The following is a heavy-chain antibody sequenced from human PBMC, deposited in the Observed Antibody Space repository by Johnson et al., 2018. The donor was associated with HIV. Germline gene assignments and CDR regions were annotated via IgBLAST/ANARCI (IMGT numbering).Heavy chain of an antibody. CDR2: ISYDGSNK. V-gene: IGHV3-30*19. Sequence: QVQLVESGGGVVQPGRSLRLSCAASGFTFSSYGMHWVRQAPGKGLEWVAVISYDGSNKYYSDSVKGRFTISRDNSKNTLYLQMNSLRPQDTALYYCAKGRRELLLPPDAFDFWGQGTLVTVSS. D-gene: IGHD2-15*01. J-gene: IGHJ3*01. CDR1: GFTFSSYG. CDR3: AKGRRELLLPPDAFDF.